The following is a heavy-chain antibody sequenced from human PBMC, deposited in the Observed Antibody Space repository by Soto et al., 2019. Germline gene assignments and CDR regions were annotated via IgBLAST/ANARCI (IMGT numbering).Heavy chain of an antibody. D-gene: IGHD2-8*01. J-gene: IGHJ5*02. Sequence: EVQLVESGGGLVKPGGSLRLSCAASGFTFSNAWMSWVRQAPGKGLEWVGRIKSKTDGGTTDYAAPVKGRFTISRDDSKNTLYLQMNSLRAEDTAVYYCAKGPYCTNGVCYRIGWFDPWGQGTLVTVSS. CDR2: IKSKTDGGTT. CDR1: GFTFSNAW. V-gene: IGHV3-15*01. CDR3: AKGPYCTNGVCYRIGWFDP.